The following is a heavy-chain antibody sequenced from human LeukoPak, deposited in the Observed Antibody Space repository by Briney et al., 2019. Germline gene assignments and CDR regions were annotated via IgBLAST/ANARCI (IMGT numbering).Heavy chain of an antibody. CDR2: ISGSGGST. V-gene: IGHV3-23*01. CDR3: AKDIEQLWLDY. CDR1: GFTFSSYA. D-gene: IGHD5-18*01. J-gene: IGHJ4*02. Sequence: GGSLRLSCAASGFTFSSYAMSWVRQAPGKGLEWVSAISGSGGSTYCADSVKGRFTISRDNSKNSLYLQMNSLRTEDTALYYCAKDIEQLWLDYWGQGTLVTVSS.